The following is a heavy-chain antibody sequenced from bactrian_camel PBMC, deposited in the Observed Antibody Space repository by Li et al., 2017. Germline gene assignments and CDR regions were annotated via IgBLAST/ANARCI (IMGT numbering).Heavy chain of an antibody. J-gene: IGHJ4*01. CDR1: GFTFSRYG. CDR2: FNGAGTT. D-gene: IGHD6*01. V-gene: IGHV3S42*01. Sequence: VQLVESGGELVQPGGSLRLSCATSGFTFSRYGMSWVRQAPGKGLEWVSTFNGAGTTNYADSVKGRFTVSRDNAKNTMYLQMKNLTSAGTALYYCATTFDGANRGQGTQVTVS.